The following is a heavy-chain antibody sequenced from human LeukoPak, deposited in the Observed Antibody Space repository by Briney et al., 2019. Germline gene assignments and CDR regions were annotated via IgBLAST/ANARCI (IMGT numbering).Heavy chain of an antibody. D-gene: IGHD2-2*01. CDR1: GVSISTFY. J-gene: IGHJ6*02. CDR2: IYYSGST. V-gene: IGHV4-59*12. Sequence: SETLSLTCTVSGVSISTFYWSWIRQPPGKGLEWIGYIYYSGSTNYNPSLKSRVTISVDTSKNQFSLKLSSVTAADTAVYYCARGLSVVPAAIDYYYYGMDVWGQGTTVTVSS. CDR3: ARGLSVVPAAIDYYYYGMDV.